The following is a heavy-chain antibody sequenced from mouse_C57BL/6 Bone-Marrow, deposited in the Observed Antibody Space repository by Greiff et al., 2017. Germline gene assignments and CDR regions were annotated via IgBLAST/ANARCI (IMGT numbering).Heavy chain of an antibody. D-gene: IGHD2-1*01. CDR1: GFTFSDYY. J-gene: IGHJ4*01. CDR3: ARDREGNSYAMDY. V-gene: IGHV5-16*01. CDR2: INYDGSST. Sequence: EVKLQESEGGLVQPGSSMKLSCTASGFTFSDYYMAWVRQVPEKGLEWVANINYDGSSTYYLDSLKSRFIISRDNAKNILYLQMSSLKSEDTATYYCARDREGNSYAMDYWGQGTSVTVPS.